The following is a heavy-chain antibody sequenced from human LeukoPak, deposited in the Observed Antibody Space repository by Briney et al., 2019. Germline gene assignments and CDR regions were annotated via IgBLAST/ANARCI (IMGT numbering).Heavy chain of an antibody. CDR2: IIPIFGTA. CDR3: TILPTFGHFDY. D-gene: IGHD3-16*01. CDR1: GGTFSSYA. Sequence: SVKVSCKSSGGTFSSYAISWVRQPPGQGREWMGGIIPIFGTANYAQKFPGRVTITADASTSPAYMELSSLRSEDPAVYYCTILPTFGHFDYWGQGTLVTVSS. V-gene: IGHV1-69*13. J-gene: IGHJ4*02.